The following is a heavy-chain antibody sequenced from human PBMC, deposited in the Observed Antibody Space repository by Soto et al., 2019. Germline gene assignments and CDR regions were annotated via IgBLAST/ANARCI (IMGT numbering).Heavy chain of an antibody. V-gene: IGHV3-11*01. CDR3: AKDALRFLEWPPALCYYFDY. CDR1: GFTFSDYY. CDR2: ISSSGSTI. D-gene: IGHD3-3*01. J-gene: IGHJ4*02. Sequence: GGSLRLSCAASGFTFSDYYMSWIRQAPGKGLEWVSYISSSGSTIYYADSVKGRFTISRDNAKNSLYLQMNSLRAEDTAVYHCAKDALRFLEWPPALCYYFDYWGQGTLVTVSS.